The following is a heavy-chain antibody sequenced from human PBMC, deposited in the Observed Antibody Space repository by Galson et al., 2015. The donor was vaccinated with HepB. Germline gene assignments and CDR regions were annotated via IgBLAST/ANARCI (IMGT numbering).Heavy chain of an antibody. D-gene: IGHD3-3*01. CDR1: GYTFTSYG. Sequence: SVKVSCKASGYTFTSYGISWVRQAPGQGLEWMGWISAYNGNTNYAQKLQGRVTMTTDTSTSTAYMELRSLRSDDTAVYYCARERGDYDFWSGYYRGRDYYYGMDVWGQGTTVTVSS. V-gene: IGHV1-18*04. J-gene: IGHJ6*02. CDR3: ARERGDYDFWSGYYRGRDYYYGMDV. CDR2: ISAYNGNT.